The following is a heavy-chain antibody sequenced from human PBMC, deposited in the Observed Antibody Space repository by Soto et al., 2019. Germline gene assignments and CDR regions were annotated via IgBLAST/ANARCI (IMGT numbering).Heavy chain of an antibody. J-gene: IGHJ6*02. D-gene: IGHD2-15*01. CDR3: AKDLVVTPYGMDV. CDR1: GFISSNYA. V-gene: IGHV3-23*01. Sequence: PGGARRLSNAASGFISSNYAMSLFRQPPEKGQEWVSAISGSGGRTYCADSVKGRFTISRDNSKNTLYLQMNSLRAEDRAVYYCAKDLVVTPYGMDVWGQGTTVTVSS. CDR2: ISGSGGRT.